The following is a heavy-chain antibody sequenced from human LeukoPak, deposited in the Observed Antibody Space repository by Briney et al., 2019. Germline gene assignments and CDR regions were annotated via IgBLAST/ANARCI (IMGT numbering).Heavy chain of an antibody. CDR2: IRYDGSNK. Sequence: GGSLRLSCAASGFTFSSYGMHWVRQAPGKGLEWVAFIRYDGSNKYYADSVKGRFTISRDSSKNTLYLQMNSLRAEDTAVYYCAKEYCSSTSCYVSDWGQGTLVTVSS. CDR1: GFTFSSYG. J-gene: IGHJ4*02. CDR3: AKEYCSSTSCYVSD. D-gene: IGHD2-2*01. V-gene: IGHV3-30*02.